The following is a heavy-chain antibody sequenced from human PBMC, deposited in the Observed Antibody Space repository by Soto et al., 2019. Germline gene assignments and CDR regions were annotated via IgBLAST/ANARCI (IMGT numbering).Heavy chain of an antibody. CDR1: GFTFGAYD. J-gene: IGHJ4*02. D-gene: IGHD2-8*02. V-gene: IGHV3-13*01. CDR3: AREYCNGGVCPGWFYLEL. Sequence: GGSLRLSCATSGFTFGAYDFHWVRQPTGKGLEWVSAMGVTGDTYYSDSVKGRFTISRDNARDSLYLQMNSLRAEDTAVYYCAREYCNGGVCPGWFYLELWGQGIPVTVSS. CDR2: MGVTGDT.